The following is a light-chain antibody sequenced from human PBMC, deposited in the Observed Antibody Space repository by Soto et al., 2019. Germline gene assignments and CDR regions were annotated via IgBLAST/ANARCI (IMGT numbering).Light chain of an antibody. CDR1: SSDVGSYNL. Sequence: QSALTQPASVSGSPGQSITISCTGTSSDVGSYNLVSWYQQHPGKAPKLMIYEGSKRPSGVSNRFSGSKSGNTASLTISGLQAEDEADYYCCSYAGSSNVEFGGGTKVTVL. CDR2: EGS. V-gene: IGLV2-23*01. J-gene: IGLJ2*01. CDR3: CSYAGSSNVE.